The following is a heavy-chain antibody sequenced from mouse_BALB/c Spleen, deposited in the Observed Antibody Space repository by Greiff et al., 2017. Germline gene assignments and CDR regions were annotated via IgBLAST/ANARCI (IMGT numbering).Heavy chain of an antibody. V-gene: IGHV1-7*01. CDR2: INPSTGYT. CDR3: AREYGSSFWDY. J-gene: IGHJ4*01. D-gene: IGHD1-1*01. Sequence: QVQLKQSGAELAKPGASVKMSCKASGYTFTSYWMHWVKQRPGQGLEWIGYINPSTGYTEYNQKFKDKATLTADKSSSTAYMQLSSLTSEDSAVYYCAREYGSSFWDYWGQGTSVTVSS. CDR1: GYTFTSYW.